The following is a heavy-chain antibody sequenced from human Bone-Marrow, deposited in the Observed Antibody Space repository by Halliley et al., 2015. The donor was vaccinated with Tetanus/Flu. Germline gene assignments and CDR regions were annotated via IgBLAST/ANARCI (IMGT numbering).Heavy chain of an antibody. D-gene: IGHD1-7*01. CDR3: ARANWNYGWTNWFDP. V-gene: IGHV4-30-2*01. CDR2: PSHSGSP. Sequence: GFPSHSGSPYYNPSLNSRVVISVDGSRNQFSLRLTSVTAADTAIYFCARANWNYGWTNWFDPWGQGTLVTVSS. J-gene: IGHJ5*02.